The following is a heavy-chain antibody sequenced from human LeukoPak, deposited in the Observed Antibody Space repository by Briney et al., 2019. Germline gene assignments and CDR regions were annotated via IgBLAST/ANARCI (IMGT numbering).Heavy chain of an antibody. V-gene: IGHV3-23*01. Sequence: GGSLRLSCAASGFTFSSYAMSWVRQAPGKGLEWVSAISGSGGRTYYADSVKGRFTISRDNAKNSLYLQMNSLRAEDTAVYYCARDGYYDSSNDFDYWGQGTLVTVSS. CDR2: ISGSGGRT. D-gene: IGHD3-22*01. CDR1: GFTFSSYA. J-gene: IGHJ4*02. CDR3: ARDGYYDSSNDFDY.